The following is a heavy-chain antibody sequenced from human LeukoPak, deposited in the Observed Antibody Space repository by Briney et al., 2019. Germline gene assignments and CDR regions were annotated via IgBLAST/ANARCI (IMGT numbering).Heavy chain of an antibody. CDR3: ARRASTERGHSYGLDY. CDR1: GITFSSYG. V-gene: IGHV3-23*01. J-gene: IGHJ4*02. D-gene: IGHD5-18*01. Sequence: GGSLRLSCAASGITFSSYGMSWVRQAPGKGLEWVSSISSTGGTTYYADSVTGRFTISRDNAKNSLYLQMSSLRAEDTAVYFCARRASTERGHSYGLDYWGQGALVTVSS. CDR2: ISSTGGTT.